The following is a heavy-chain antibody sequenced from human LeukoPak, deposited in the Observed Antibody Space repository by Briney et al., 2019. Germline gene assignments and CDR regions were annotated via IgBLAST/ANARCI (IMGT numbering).Heavy chain of an antibody. D-gene: IGHD3-22*01. J-gene: IGHJ4*02. CDR1: GYTFTSYY. V-gene: IGHV1-46*01. CDR3: ARELYYYDSSGYPRLADY. CDR2: INPSGGST. Sequence: ASVKVSCKASGYTFTSYYMHWVRQAPGQGLEWMGIINPSGGSTSYAQKFQGRVTMTRDTSTSTVYMELSSLRSEDTAVYYCARELYYYDSSGYPRLADYWGQGTLVTVPS.